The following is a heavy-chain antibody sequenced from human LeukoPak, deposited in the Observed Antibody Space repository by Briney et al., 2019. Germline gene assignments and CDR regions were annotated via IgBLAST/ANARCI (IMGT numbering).Heavy chain of an antibody. CDR2: ISGDGTIK. CDR3: SRSQFDY. CDR1: GFPYSSYW. Sequence: GGSLRLSCEPSGFPYSSYWMLWVRQAPGKGLVWVSRISGDGTIKTYADFVRGRFTISRDNTKNILYLQMNSLKVEDTATYFCSRSQFDYWGQGVLVTVSS. V-gene: IGHV3-74*03. J-gene: IGHJ4*02.